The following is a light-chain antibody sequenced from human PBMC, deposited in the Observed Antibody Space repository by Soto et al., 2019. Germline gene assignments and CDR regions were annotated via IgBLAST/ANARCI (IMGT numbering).Light chain of an antibody. J-gene: IGKJ4*01. CDR3: QQYDNWPPLT. CDR1: QSVRRN. CDR2: GAS. Sequence: EIVMTQSPVTLSVSPGERATLSCRASQSVRRNLAWYQQKPGQAPRLLISGASTRATGIPARFSGSGSGTEFTLIISSLQSEDFAVYYCQQYDNWPPLTFGGGTKVEIK. V-gene: IGKV3-15*01.